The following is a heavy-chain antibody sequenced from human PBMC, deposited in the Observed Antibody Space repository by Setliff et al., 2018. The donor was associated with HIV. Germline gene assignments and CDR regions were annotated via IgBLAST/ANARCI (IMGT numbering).Heavy chain of an antibody. V-gene: IGHV4-59*08. CDR3: ARHGRSYDSGRWYNWFDS. CDR2: IYYTGTT. D-gene: IGHD3-10*01. CDR1: DDSISSYY. Sequence: PSETLSLTCTVSDDSISSYYWSWIRQPPGKGLEWIGYIYYTGTTKYNPSLKSRVTISIDTSKNQFSLKLTSVTAADTALYFCARHGRSYDSGRWYNWFDSWGQGTLVTVSS. J-gene: IGHJ5*01.